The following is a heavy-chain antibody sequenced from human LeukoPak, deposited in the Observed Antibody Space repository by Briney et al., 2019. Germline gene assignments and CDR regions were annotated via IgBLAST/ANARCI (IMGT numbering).Heavy chain of an antibody. J-gene: IGHJ3*02. V-gene: IGHV1-46*01. CDR1: GYTFTSYY. CDR2: INPSGGST. D-gene: IGHD3-22*01. CDR3: ARARITMIVVASAFDI. Sequence: ASVKVSCKASGYTFTSYYMLWVRQAPGQGLEWMGIINPSGGSTSYAQKFQGRVTMTRDTSTSTVYMELSSLRSEDTAVYYCARARITMIVVASAFDIWGQGTMVTVSS.